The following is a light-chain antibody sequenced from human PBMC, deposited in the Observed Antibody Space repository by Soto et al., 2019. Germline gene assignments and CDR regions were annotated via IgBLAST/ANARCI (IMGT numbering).Light chain of an antibody. CDR3: CSFAGRSTNV. J-gene: IGLJ1*01. CDR2: EGA. CDR1: SSDVGKYNL. V-gene: IGLV2-23*01. Sequence: QSVLTQPASVSGSPGQSITISCTGTSSDVGKYNLVSWYQHHPGKAPKVIIYEGATRPQGVSDRFSGSKSGNTASLTISGLQTEDEADYYCCSFAGRSTNVFGSGTKVTVL.